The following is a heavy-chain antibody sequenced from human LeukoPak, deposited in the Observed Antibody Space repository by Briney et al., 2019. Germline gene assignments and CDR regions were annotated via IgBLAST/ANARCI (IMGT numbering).Heavy chain of an antibody. V-gene: IGHV4-59*01. D-gene: IGHD2-2*01. CDR3: ARVHDCSSTSCYYFDY. CDR1: GGSFSSYY. CDR2: IYYSGST. J-gene: IGHJ4*02. Sequence: SETLSLTCTVSGGSFSSYYWSWIRQPPGKGLEWIGYIYYSGSTNYNPSLKSRVTISVDTSKNQFSLKLSSVTAADTAVYYCARVHDCSSTSCYYFDYWGQGTLVTVSS.